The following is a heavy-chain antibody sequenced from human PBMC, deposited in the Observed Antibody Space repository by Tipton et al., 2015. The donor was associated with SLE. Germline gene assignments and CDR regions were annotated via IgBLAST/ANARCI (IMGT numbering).Heavy chain of an antibody. J-gene: IGHJ6*03. Sequence: GLVKPSETLSLTCTVSGASLRSSGFYWVWIRQPPGKGLEWIGSIYYSGSTYYNSSLVSRVTISVDTSQNQFSLRVNSVTAADTDLYYCERQVGDNEGWGYYYDIDVWGKGTTITVYS. CDR2: IYYSGST. CDR1: GASLRSSGFY. D-gene: IGHD3-16*01. V-gene: IGHV4-39*07. CDR3: ERQVGDNEGWGYYYDIDV.